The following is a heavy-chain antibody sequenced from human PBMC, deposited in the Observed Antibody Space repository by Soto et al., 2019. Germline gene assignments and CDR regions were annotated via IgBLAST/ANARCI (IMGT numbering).Heavy chain of an antibody. CDR1: GFTFSSYG. V-gene: IGHV3-30*18. J-gene: IGHJ4*02. CDR2: ISYDGSNK. CDR3: AKGYAPGGAVAAPCDH. Sequence: QVQLVESGGGVVQPGRSLRLSCAASGFTFSSYGMYWVRQAPGKGLEWVALISYDGSNKYYTDSVKGRFTISRDNSKNTLYLEMNSLRGDDTAVYYCAKGYAPGGAVAAPCDHWGQGTLVTVSS. D-gene: IGHD6-19*01.